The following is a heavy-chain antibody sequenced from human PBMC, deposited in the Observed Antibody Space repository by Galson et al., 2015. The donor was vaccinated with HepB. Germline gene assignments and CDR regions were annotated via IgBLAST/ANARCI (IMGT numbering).Heavy chain of an antibody. Sequence: SVKVSCKASGGTFSSYTISWVRQAPGQGLEWMGRIIPILGIANYAQKFQGRVTITADKSTSTAYMELSSLRSEDTAVYYCARGPKLARGNWFDPWGQGTLVTVSS. J-gene: IGHJ5*02. CDR3: ARGPKLARGNWFDP. CDR2: IIPILGIA. V-gene: IGHV1-69*02. CDR1: GGTFSSYT. D-gene: IGHD6-6*01.